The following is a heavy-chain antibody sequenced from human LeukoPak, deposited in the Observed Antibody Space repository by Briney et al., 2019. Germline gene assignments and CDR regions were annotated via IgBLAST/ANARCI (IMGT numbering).Heavy chain of an antibody. J-gene: IGHJ3*02. CDR2: ISYDGSNK. V-gene: IGHV3-30*04. D-gene: IGHD5-24*01. CDR1: GFTFSSYA. Sequence: GRSLRLSCAASGFTFSSYAMYWVRQAPGKGLEWVAVISYDGSNKYYADSVKGRFTISRDNSKNTLYLQMNSLRAEDTAVYYCARDQKYGYNHAFDIWGQGTMVTVSS. CDR3: ARDQKYGYNHAFDI.